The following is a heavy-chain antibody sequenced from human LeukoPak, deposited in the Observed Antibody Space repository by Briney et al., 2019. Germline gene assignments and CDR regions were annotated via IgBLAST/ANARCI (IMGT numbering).Heavy chain of an antibody. CDR3: AKEHVDYACDY. Sequence: PGGSLRLSCAASGFTFSSYGMHWVRQAPGKGLEWVAVIWYDGSNKYYADSVKGRFTISRDNSKNTLYLQMNSLRAEDTAVYYCAKEHVDYACDYWGQGTLVTVSS. D-gene: IGHD4-17*01. CDR1: GFTFSSYG. CDR2: IWYDGSNK. V-gene: IGHV3-33*06. J-gene: IGHJ4*02.